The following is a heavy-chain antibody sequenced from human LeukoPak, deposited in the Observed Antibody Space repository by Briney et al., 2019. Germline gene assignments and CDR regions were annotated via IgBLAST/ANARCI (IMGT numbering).Heavy chain of an antibody. CDR2: IKSEADGATT. CDR3: TRDSSPQETYYYGSGSYQGRSY. V-gene: IGHV3-15*01. D-gene: IGHD3-10*01. J-gene: IGHJ4*02. Sequence: GGSLRLSCAASGFTFNKAWMTWVRQAPGKGLEWVGRIKSEADGATTDYAAPVKGRFTISRDDSKSTLFLQMNSLKTEDTAVYYCTRDSSPQETYYYGSGSYQGRSYWGQGTLVTVSS. CDR1: GFTFNKAW.